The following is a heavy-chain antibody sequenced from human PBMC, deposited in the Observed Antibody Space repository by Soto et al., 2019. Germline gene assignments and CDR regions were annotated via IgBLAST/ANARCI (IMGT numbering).Heavy chain of an antibody. CDR3: ARGRIMYCSSTSCYGVYYFDY. J-gene: IGHJ4*02. Sequence: SETLSLTCAVYGGSFSGYYWSWIRQPPGKGLEWIGEINHSGSTNYNPSLKSRVTISVDTSKNQFSLKLSSVTAADTAVYYCARGRIMYCSSTSCYGVYYFDYWGQGTLVTVSS. D-gene: IGHD2-2*01. V-gene: IGHV4-34*01. CDR1: GGSFSGYY. CDR2: INHSGST.